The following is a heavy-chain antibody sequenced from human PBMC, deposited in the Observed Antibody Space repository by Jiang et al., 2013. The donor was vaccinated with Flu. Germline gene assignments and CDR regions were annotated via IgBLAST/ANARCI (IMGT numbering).Heavy chain of an antibody. J-gene: IGHJ4*02. V-gene: IGHV4-34*01. CDR3: ARGLDLSFDQ. D-gene: IGHD3-16*02. Sequence: LLKPSETLSLTCAVSRGSLSNDYWSWIRQPPGKGLEWIGEIIHSGSTKYNPSLEKRVSISVDTSKNQFSLKMISVTAADTAIYYCARGLDLSFDQWGPGTLVTVSS. CDR1: RGSLSNDY. CDR2: IIHSGST.